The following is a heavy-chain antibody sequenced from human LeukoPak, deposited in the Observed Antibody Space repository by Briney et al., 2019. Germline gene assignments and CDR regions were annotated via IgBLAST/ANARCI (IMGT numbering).Heavy chain of an antibody. CDR3: AKDLWPRLPGVYDY. J-gene: IGHJ4*02. Sequence: GGSLRLSCAASGFTFSNYGMHWLRQAPGKGLEWAAFIRYDGSNKYYADSVKGRFTISRDNSNNTLYLQMNSLRAEDTTVYYCAKDLWPRLPGVYDYWGQGTLVTVSS. V-gene: IGHV3-30*02. D-gene: IGHD2-8*01. CDR1: GFTFSNYG. CDR2: IRYDGSNK.